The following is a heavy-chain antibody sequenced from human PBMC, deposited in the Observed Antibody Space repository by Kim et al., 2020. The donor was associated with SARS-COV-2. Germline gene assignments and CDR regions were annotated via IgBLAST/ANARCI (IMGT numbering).Heavy chain of an antibody. CDR2: IYHSGTT. V-gene: IGHV4-30-4*01. J-gene: IGHJ6*01. D-gene: IGHD4-17*01. CDR1: GGSISSIDHY. Sequence: SETLSLTCTVSGGSISSIDHYWSWIRQTPEKGLEWIGYIYHSGTTYYNPSLKSRVIISVDTSKNQVSLKLRSVTAADTAVYYCARDLGLLRGYYQGVDVWGRGTTVTVSS. CDR3: ARDLGLLRGYYQGVDV.